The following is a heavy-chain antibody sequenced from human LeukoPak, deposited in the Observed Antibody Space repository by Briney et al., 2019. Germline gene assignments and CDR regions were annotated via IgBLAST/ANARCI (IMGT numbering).Heavy chain of an antibody. Sequence: SETLSLTCTVSGGSISSYYWSWIRQPPGKGLEWIGYIYYSGSTNYNPSLKSRVTISVDTSKNQFSLKLSSVIAADAAVYYCARTTEGYCSSASCFGFSYSYYMDVWGKGTTVTISS. CDR2: IYYSGST. V-gene: IGHV4-59*01. CDR1: GGSISSYY. J-gene: IGHJ6*03. D-gene: IGHD2-2*01. CDR3: ARTTEGYCSSASCFGFSYSYYMDV.